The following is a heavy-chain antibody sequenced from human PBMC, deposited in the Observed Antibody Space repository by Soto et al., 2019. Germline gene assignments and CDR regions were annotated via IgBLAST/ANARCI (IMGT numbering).Heavy chain of an antibody. CDR2: MYDRGRT. V-gene: IGHV4-59*01. J-gene: IGHJ3*02. Sequence: LSLTCTVSGGSISSYYWIWIRQFPGKGLEWIGYMYDRGRTNYSPSLKSRVTISVDTSKNQFSLQLRSVTAADTAVYYCARDAKLQGYAFDIWGQGAMVTVSS. D-gene: IGHD4-4*01. CDR3: ARDAKLQGYAFDI. CDR1: GGSISSYY.